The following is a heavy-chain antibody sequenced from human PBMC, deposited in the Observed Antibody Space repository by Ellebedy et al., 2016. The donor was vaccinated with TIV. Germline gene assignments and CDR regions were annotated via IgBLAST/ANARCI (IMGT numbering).Heavy chain of an antibody. Sequence: PGGSLRLSCAASGFTFNDAWMSWVRQAPGKGLEWVGRIKSKTDGGTTDYAAPVKGRFTISRDDSKNTLYLQMNSLKTEDTAMYYCTTLYCGGDCFYWYFDLWGRGTLVTVSS. CDR1: GFTFNDAW. V-gene: IGHV3-15*01. CDR2: IKSKTDGGTT. D-gene: IGHD2-21*02. CDR3: TTLYCGGDCFYWYFDL. J-gene: IGHJ2*01.